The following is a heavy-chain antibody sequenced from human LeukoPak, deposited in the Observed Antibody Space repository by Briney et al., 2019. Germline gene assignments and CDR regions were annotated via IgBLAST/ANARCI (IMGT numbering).Heavy chain of an antibody. CDR2: IKKDGSEK. V-gene: IGHV3-7*03. CDR3: VKDDGWVQYAN. CDR1: GFTFSSYW. J-gene: IGHJ4*02. D-gene: IGHD5-24*01. Sequence: GGSLRPSCAASGFTFSSYWMSWVRQAPGKGLEWVANIKKDGSEKYYVDAVKGRFTISRDNAKTSLYLQMNSLSAEDAAVYYCVKDDGWVQYANWGQGTLVTVSS.